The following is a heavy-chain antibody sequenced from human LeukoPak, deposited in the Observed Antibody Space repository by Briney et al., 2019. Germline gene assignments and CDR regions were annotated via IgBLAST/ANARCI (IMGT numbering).Heavy chain of an antibody. CDR2: IYHSGST. CDR3: ARGNKARSGYYYDYYYGMDV. D-gene: IGHD3-3*01. J-gene: IGHJ6*02. V-gene: IGHV4-4*02. Sequence: SGTLSLTCAVSGGSISSSNWWSWVRQPPGKGLEWIGEIYHSGSTNYNPSLKSRVTISVDKSKNQFSLKLSSVTAADTAVYYCARGNKARSGYYYDYYYGMDVWGQGTTVTVSS. CDR1: GGSISSSNW.